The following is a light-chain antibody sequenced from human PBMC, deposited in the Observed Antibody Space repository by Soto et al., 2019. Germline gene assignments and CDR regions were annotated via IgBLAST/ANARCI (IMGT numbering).Light chain of an antibody. CDR2: EVS. V-gene: IGLV2-14*01. Sequence: QSVLTQPASVSGSPAQSITISCTGTSSDVATYNYVSWYQQHPGKAPKLMIYEVSNRPSGVSNRFSGSKSGNTASLTISGLQAEDEADYYCSSYTSSNTLVVFGGGTKLTVL. CDR1: SSDVATYNY. J-gene: IGLJ2*01. CDR3: SSYTSSNTLVV.